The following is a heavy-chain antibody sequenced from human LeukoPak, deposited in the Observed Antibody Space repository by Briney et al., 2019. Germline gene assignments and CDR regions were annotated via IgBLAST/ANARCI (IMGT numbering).Heavy chain of an antibody. D-gene: IGHD1-26*01. CDR2: ISSSSSTI. V-gene: IGHV3-48*01. CDR3: ARLDGSYFY. CDR1: GFTFSSYS. Sequence: GRSLRLSCAASGFTFSSYSMNWVRQAPVKGLEWVSYISSSSSTIYYADSVKGRFTISRDNAKNSLYLQMNSLRAEDTAVYYCARLDGSYFYWGQGTLVTVSS. J-gene: IGHJ4*02.